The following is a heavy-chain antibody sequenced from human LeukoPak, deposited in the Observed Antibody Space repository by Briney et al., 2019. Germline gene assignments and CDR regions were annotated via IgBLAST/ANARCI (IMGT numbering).Heavy chain of an antibody. CDR3: AKDRSSDYDILTTYPAPFDS. CDR2: MSGSGSST. CDR1: GFTFSIYA. J-gene: IGHJ4*02. D-gene: IGHD3-9*01. Sequence: GGSLRLSCAASGFTFSIYAMSWVRQAPGKGLEWASAMSGSGSSTYYADSVKGRFTISRDNSKNTLYLQMNSLRAEDTAVYYCAKDRSSDYDILTTYPAPFDSWGQGTLVTVSS. V-gene: IGHV3-23*01.